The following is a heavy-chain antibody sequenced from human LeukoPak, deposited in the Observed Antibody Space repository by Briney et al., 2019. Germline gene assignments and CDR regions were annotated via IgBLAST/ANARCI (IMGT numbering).Heavy chain of an antibody. V-gene: IGHV4-34*01. D-gene: IGHD2-15*01. CDR2: INHSGST. CDR3: ARDCFEYCSGGSCYREYYFDY. CDR1: GGSFSGYY. J-gene: IGHJ4*02. Sequence: SETLSLTCAVYGGSFSGYYWSWIRQPPGKGLKWIGEINHSGSTNYNPSLKSRVTISVDTSKNQFSLKLSSVTAADTAVYYCARDCFEYCSGGSCYREYYFDYWGQGTLVTVSS.